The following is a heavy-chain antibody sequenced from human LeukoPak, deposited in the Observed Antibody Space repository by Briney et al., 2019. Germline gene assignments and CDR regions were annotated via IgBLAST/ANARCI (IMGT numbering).Heavy chain of an antibody. Sequence: SETLSLTCTVSGGSISSSSYYWGWIRQPPGKGLEWIGSIYHSGSTYYNPSLKSRVTISVDTSKNQFSLKLSSVTAADTAVYYCARDHPYGDYEDGLDYWGQGTLVTVSS. CDR3: ARDHPYGDYEDGLDY. J-gene: IGHJ4*02. CDR1: GGSISSSSYY. D-gene: IGHD4-17*01. CDR2: IYHSGST. V-gene: IGHV4-39*07.